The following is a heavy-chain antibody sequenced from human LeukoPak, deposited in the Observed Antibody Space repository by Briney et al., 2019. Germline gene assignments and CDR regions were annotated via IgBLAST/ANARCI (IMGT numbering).Heavy chain of an antibody. CDR3: ARPRYSSLDHAFDI. V-gene: IGHV1-8*01. CDR2: MNPNSGNT. J-gene: IGHJ3*02. D-gene: IGHD6-19*01. CDR1: GYTFTSYV. Sequence: ASVKVSCKASGYTFTSYVINWVRQATGQGLEWMGWMNPNSGNTGYAQKFQGRVTMTRNTSISTAYMELSSLRSEDTAVYYCARPRYSSLDHAFDIWGQGTMVTVSS.